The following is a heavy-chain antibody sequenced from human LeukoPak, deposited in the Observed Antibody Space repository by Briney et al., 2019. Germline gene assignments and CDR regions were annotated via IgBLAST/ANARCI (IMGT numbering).Heavy chain of an antibody. Sequence: GGSLRLSCAASGFTFSSYAMSWVRQAPGKGLEWVSAISGSGGSTYYADSVKGRFTISRDNSKNTLYLQMNSLRAEDTAVYYCAGWSYYYYGMDVWGQGTTVTVSS. J-gene: IGHJ6*02. D-gene: IGHD6-19*01. CDR1: GFTFSSYA. CDR3: AGWSYYYYGMDV. CDR2: ISGSGGST. V-gene: IGHV3-23*01.